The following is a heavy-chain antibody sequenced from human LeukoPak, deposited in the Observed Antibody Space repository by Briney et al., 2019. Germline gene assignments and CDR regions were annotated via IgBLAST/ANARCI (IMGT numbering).Heavy chain of an antibody. Sequence: QTGGSLRLSCAASGFTFGSYDMHWVRQAPGKGLEWVAVIWYDGSNKYYADSVKGRFTISRDISKNTLYLQMNSLRAEDTAVYYCARHKDWTFDRWDQGTVITVSS. CDR1: GFTFGSYD. CDR3: ARHKDWTFDR. CDR2: IWYDGSNK. V-gene: IGHV3-33*01. D-gene: IGHD3/OR15-3a*01. J-gene: IGHJ4*02.